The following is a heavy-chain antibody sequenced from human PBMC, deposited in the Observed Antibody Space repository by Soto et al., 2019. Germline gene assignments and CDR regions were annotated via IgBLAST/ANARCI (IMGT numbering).Heavy chain of an antibody. CDR2: IYYSGST. V-gene: IGHV4-30-4*01. CDR1: GGSISSGDYY. D-gene: IGHD2-2*01. CDR3: ARDSRYCSSTSCYFGFDP. J-gene: IGHJ5*02. Sequence: SETLSLTCTVSGGSISSGDYYWSWIRQPPGKGLEWIGYIYYSGSTYYNPSLKSRVTISVDTSKNQFSLKLSSVTAADTAVYYCARDSRYCSSTSCYFGFDPWGQGTLVTAPQ.